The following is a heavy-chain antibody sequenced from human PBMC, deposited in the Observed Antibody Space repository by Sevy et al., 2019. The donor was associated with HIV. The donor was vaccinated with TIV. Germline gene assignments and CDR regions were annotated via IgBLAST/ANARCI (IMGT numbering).Heavy chain of an antibody. CDR1: GFTFSSYG. J-gene: IGHJ4*02. V-gene: IGHV3-30*03. CDR2: ISYDGSNK. Sequence: GGSLRLSCAASGFTFSSYGMHWVRQAPGKGLEWEAVISYDGSNKYYADSVKRRFTISRDNSKNTLYLQMNSLRAEDTAVYYCATDVRSGYTRLFDYWGQGTLVTVSS. D-gene: IGHD6-13*01. CDR3: ATDVRSGYTRLFDY.